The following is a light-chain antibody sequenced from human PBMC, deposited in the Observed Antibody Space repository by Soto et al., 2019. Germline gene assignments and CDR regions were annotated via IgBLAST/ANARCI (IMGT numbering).Light chain of an antibody. V-gene: IGKV3-20*01. CDR1: QSVRSNF. CDR3: QQYGSSPIT. J-gene: IGKJ5*01. Sequence: ETVLTQSPGTLSLSPGERATLSCRASQSVRSNFLAWYQQKPGQAPRLLIYDASNRATGIPDRFSGSGSGTDFTLTISRLEPEDFAVYYCQQYGSSPITFGQGTRLEIK. CDR2: DAS.